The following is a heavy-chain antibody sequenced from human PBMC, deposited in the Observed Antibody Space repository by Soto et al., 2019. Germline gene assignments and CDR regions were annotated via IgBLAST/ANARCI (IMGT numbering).Heavy chain of an antibody. J-gene: IGHJ4*02. Sequence: GGSLRLSCAASGFTFSSYAMSWVRQAPGKGLEWVSAISGSGGSTYYADSVKGRFTISRDNSKNTLYLQMNSLRAEDTAVYYCAKERFPRGYSGYDYGGYYFDYWGQGTLVTVSS. CDR1: GFTFSSYA. V-gene: IGHV3-23*01. D-gene: IGHD5-12*01. CDR2: ISGSGGST. CDR3: AKERFPRGYSGYDYGGYYFDY.